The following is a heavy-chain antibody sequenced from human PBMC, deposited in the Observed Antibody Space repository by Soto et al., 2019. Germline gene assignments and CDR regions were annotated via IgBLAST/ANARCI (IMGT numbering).Heavy chain of an antibody. J-gene: IGHJ6*02. D-gene: IGHD2-21*02. Sequence: SETLSLTCPICGGDFSGSYCSWIRKPPGTGLEWIEEINHSGTINFTPSLQSRLTISLDTSKKHFSLKLSSVTDAATAAYYCARADRTLVTSYSLDFWGQGTTVTVSS. CDR3: ARADRTLVTSYSLDF. V-gene: IGHV4-34*01. CDR1: GGDFSGSY. CDR2: INHSGTI.